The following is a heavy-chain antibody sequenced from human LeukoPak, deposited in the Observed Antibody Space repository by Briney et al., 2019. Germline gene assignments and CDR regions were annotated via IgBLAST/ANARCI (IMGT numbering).Heavy chain of an antibody. V-gene: IGHV1-18*01. J-gene: IGHJ4*02. CDR2: ISGHNGKT. Sequence: GASVKVSCKTSGYIFTSHGINWVRQAPGQGLEWMGGISGHNGKTDHGQPLQDRFTMTTDTSTSTVYMELRSLGSDDTAVYFCARSAFNKYYSDYWGQGTLVTVSA. CDR3: ARSAFNKYYSDY. CDR1: GYIFTSHG.